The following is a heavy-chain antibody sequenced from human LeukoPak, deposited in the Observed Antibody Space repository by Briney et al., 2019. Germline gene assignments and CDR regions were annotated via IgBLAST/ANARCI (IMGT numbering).Heavy chain of an antibody. CDR2: INWNGGST. V-gene: IGHV3-20*04. CDR1: GFTFSSYD. Sequence: GGSLRLSCAASGFTFSSYDMNWLRQAPGKGLEWVSGINWNGGSTGYADSVKGRFTISRDNAKNSLYLQMNSLRAEDTALYYCARGGAGRYFDYWGQGTLVTVSS. D-gene: IGHD3-9*01. CDR3: ARGGAGRYFDY. J-gene: IGHJ4*02.